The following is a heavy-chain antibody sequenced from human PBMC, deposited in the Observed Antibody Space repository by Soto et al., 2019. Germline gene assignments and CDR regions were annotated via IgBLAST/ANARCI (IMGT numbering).Heavy chain of an antibody. J-gene: IGHJ6*02. V-gene: IGHV1-46*01. D-gene: IGHD4-4*01. CDR3: ARGGKITTIGGYYYYYGMDV. CDR2: INPSGGST. Sequence: ASVKVSCKASGYTFTSYYMHWVRQAPGQGLEWMGIINPSGGSTSYAQKFQGRVTMTRDTSTSTVYMELSSLRSEDTAVYYCARGGKITTIGGYYYYYGMDVWGQGTKVTVSS. CDR1: GYTFTSYY.